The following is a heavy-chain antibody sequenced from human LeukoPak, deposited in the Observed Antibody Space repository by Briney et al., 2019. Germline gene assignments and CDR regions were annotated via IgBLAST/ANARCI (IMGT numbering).Heavy chain of an antibody. CDR1: GFTFDDYG. Sequence: GGSLRLSCTASGFTFDDYGMSWVRQAPGLGLEWVAGINWNGGSTTYADALKGRVTISRHNGKNALYLHMNSLRDEDTALYYCAREDSVTVRYLDLWGQGTLVTVSS. CDR3: AREDSVTVRYLDL. J-gene: IGHJ4*02. V-gene: IGHV3-20*04. D-gene: IGHD2-21*02. CDR2: INWNGGST.